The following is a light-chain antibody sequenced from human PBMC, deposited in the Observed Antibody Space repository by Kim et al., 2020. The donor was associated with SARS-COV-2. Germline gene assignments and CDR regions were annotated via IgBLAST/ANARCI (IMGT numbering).Light chain of an antibody. V-gene: IGLV2-8*01. CDR3: SSYAGTNNVI. CDR1: SSDIGTYTH. J-gene: IGLJ2*01. Sequence: GQSVAISCTGNSSDIGTYTHVSWYQQHPGKAPKLLIYDVSKRPSGVPDRFSACKSGNTASLTVSGLQAEDEADYYCSSYAGTNNVIFGGGTQLTVL. CDR2: DVS.